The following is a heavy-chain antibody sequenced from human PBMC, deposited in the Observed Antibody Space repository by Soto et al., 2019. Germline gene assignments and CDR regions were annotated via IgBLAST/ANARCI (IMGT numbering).Heavy chain of an antibody. J-gene: IGHJ4*02. D-gene: IGHD4-17*01. CDR3: ARDPTYGDYPLDY. CDR1: GFTFSSYA. V-gene: IGHV3-30-3*01. CDR2: ISYDGSNK. Sequence: QVQLVESGGGVVQPGRSLRLSCAASGFTFSSYAMHWVRQAPGKGLEWVAVISYDGSNKYYADSVKGRFTISRDNSKNTLYLQMNSLRAEDTAVYYCARDPTYGDYPLDYWGQGTLVTVSS.